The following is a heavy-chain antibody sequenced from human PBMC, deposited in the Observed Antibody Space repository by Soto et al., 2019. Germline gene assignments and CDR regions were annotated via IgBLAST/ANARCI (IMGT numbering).Heavy chain of an antibody. J-gene: IGHJ4*02. CDR1: GFTFSSYS. CDR2: ISSSSSYI. V-gene: IGHV3-21*01. D-gene: IGHD3-22*01. CDR3: ARDRSHYDSSGYEMDY. Sequence: GGSLRLSCAASGFTFSSYSMNWVRQAPGKGLEWVSSISSSSSYIYYADSVKGRFTISRDNAKNSLYLQMNSLRAEDTAVYYCARDRSHYDSSGYEMDYWGQGTLVTVSS.